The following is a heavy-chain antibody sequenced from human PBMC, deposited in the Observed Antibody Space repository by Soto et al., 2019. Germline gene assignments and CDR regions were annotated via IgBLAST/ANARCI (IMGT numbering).Heavy chain of an antibody. J-gene: IGHJ4*02. Sequence: ASVKVSCKASGYSFIDYYMHWVRQAPGQGFEWMGRISPKSGGTNYAQKFEGRVTMTWDTSLNTAYMELSSLTSEDTAVYYCARPPGYISDWYYFDLWGQGTLVTVSS. D-gene: IGHD3-9*01. CDR1: GYSFIDYY. CDR2: ISPKSGGT. V-gene: IGHV1-2*02. CDR3: ARPPGYISDWYYFDL.